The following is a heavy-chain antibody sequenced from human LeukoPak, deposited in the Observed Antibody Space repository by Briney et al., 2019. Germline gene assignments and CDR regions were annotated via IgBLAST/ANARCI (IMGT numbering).Heavy chain of an antibody. D-gene: IGHD6-19*01. Sequence: TSETLSLTCAVYGGSFSGYYWSWIRQPPGKGLEWIGEINHMGSTNYNPSLKTRVTISVDTSKNQCSLKLSSVTAADTAVYYCARANSSGWYELFDYWGQGTLVTVSS. CDR2: INHMGST. V-gene: IGHV4-34*01. CDR3: ARANSSGWYELFDY. CDR1: GGSFSGYY. J-gene: IGHJ4*02.